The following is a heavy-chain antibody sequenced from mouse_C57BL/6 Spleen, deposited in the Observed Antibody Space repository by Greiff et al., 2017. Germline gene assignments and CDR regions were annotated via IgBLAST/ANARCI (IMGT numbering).Heavy chain of an antibody. J-gene: IGHJ4*01. Sequence: VQLQQSGAELAKPGASVKLSCKASGYTFTSYWMHWVKQRPGQGLEWIGYINPSSGYTKYNQKFKDKATLTVDKSSSTAYMQLSNLTYEASAVYYCARGICDRSYVAMDYWGQGTSVTVSS. CDR1: GYTFTSYW. D-gene: IGHD1-1*01. V-gene: IGHV1-7*01. CDR2: INPSSGYT. CDR3: ARGICDRSYVAMDY.